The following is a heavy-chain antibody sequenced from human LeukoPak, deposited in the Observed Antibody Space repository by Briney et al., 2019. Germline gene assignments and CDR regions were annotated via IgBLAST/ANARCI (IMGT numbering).Heavy chain of an antibody. CDR3: ARSICSSTSCYYYYYYYMDV. V-gene: IGHV4-4*07. J-gene: IGHJ6*03. CDR2: IYTSGST. CDR1: GYSISSGYY. Sequence: PSETLSLTCAVSGYSISSGYYWSWIRQPAGKGLEWIGRIYTSGSTNYNPSLKSRDTMSVDTSKNQFSLKLSSVTAADTAVYYCARSICSSTSCYYYYYYYMDVWGKGTTVTVSS. D-gene: IGHD2-2*01.